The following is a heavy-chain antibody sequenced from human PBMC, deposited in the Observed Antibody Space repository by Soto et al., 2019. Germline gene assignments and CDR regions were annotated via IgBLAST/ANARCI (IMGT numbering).Heavy chain of an antibody. CDR2: IYYSGST. J-gene: IGHJ4*02. CDR3: ARSPHANYYDSSGYYYPFDY. Sequence: PSETLSLTCTVSGGSVSSGSYYWSWIRQPPGKGLEWIGYIYYSGSTNYNPSLKSRVTISVDTSKNQFSLKLSSVTAADTAVYYCARSPHANYYDSSGYYYPFDYWGRGTLVTVSS. CDR1: GGSVSSGSYY. D-gene: IGHD3-22*01. V-gene: IGHV4-61*01.